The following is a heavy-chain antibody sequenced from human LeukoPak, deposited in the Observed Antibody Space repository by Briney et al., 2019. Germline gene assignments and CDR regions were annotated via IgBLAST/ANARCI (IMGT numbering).Heavy chain of an antibody. V-gene: IGHV4-59*11. CDR1: GGSISSHY. J-gene: IGHJ3*01. D-gene: IGHD1-26*01. Sequence: SETLSLTCTVSGGSISSHYWTWIRQPPGKGLEYIGYIHYTGSTNYNPSLRSRVTISVDTSKNQFSLKLSSVTAADAAVYYCARAGGSYYQEAFDVWGQGTMVTVPS. CDR2: IHYTGST. CDR3: ARAGGSYYQEAFDV.